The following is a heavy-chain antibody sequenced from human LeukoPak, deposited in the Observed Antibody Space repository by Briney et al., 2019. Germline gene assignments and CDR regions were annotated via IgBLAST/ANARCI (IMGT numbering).Heavy chain of an antibody. CDR1: GFTFSTYG. V-gene: IGHV3-23*01. J-gene: IGHJ3*01. CDR3: ARTGGSKPTNAFDF. Sequence: GGSLRLSCVDTGFTFSTYGMAWVRQSPGKGLEYVASISPSGGTTYYADSVKGRFMLSRDNYQNTVYLQMSSLGAEDTALYFCARTGGSKPTNAFDFWGQGTMVAVSS. CDR2: ISPSGGTT. D-gene: IGHD3/OR15-3a*01.